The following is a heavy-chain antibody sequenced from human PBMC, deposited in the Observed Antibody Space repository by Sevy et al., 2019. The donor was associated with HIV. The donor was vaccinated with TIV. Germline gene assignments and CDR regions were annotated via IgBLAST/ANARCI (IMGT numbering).Heavy chain of an antibody. CDR3: AREGCTKPHDY. CDR1: GFTFSKYS. D-gene: IGHD2-8*01. Sequence: GGSLRLSYAASGFTFSKYSMSWVRQPPGKGLEWVSTLSFGCGEINYADSVKGRFIISRDNSKSSVYLQMNNLRPEDTAVYYCAREGCTKPHDYWGQGTLVTVSS. V-gene: IGHV3-23*01. CDR2: LSFGCGEI. J-gene: IGHJ4*02.